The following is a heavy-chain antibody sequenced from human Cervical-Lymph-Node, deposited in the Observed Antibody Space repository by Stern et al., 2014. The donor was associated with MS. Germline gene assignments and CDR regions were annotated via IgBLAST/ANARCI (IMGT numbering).Heavy chain of an antibody. Sequence: QITLKESGPTLVKPTQTLTLTCSFSGFSLSTSGVNVGWFRQPPGKALEWLVFIFWDDDKRYRPPLKTRLTITKHASENQVVLTMTNVDPLDTATYYCAHRRVQSDAWPTTFDYWGPGTLVTVSS. J-gene: IGHJ4*02. V-gene: IGHV2-5*02. D-gene: IGHD1-1*01. CDR2: IFWDDDK. CDR1: GFSLSTSGVN. CDR3: AHRRVQSDAWPTTFDY.